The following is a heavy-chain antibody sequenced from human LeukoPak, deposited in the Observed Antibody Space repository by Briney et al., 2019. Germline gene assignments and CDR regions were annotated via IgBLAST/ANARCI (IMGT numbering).Heavy chain of an antibody. Sequence: HPGGSLRLSCTVSGFIVSINSMSWVRQAPGKGLEWVSFIYSGGNTHYSDSVKGRFTISRDNSKNTLYLHMNSLRAEDTAVYYCARRAGEYSHPYDYWGQGTLVTVSS. V-gene: IGHV3-53*01. D-gene: IGHD4-17*01. CDR2: IYSGGNT. J-gene: IGHJ4*02. CDR1: GFIVSINS. CDR3: ARRAGEYSHPYDY.